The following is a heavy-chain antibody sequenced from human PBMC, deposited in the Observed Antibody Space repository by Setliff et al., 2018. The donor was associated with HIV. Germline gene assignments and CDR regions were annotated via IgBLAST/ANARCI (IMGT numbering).Heavy chain of an antibody. D-gene: IGHD3-22*01. J-gene: IGHJ5*02. CDR3: ASRVYYYDSNNFLREEGFDP. V-gene: IGHV4-28*01. CDR1: GYSISSSHW. Sequence: SETLSLTCAVSGYSISSSHWWGWIRQPAGKGPEWIGHIYTNGYTNYNPSLKSRVTISVDTSKNQFSLNLTSVTAADTAVYYCASRVYYYDSNNFLREEGFDPWGQGTLVTVSS. CDR2: IYTNGYT.